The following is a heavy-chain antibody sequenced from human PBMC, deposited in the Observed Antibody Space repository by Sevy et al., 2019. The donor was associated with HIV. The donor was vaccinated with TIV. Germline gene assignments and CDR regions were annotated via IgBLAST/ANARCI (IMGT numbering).Heavy chain of an antibody. CDR2: MFYSGST. V-gene: IGHV4-39*01. D-gene: IGHD3-10*01. J-gene: IGHJ4*02. CDR3: ARHGGLVDRAFDY. Sequence: SGTLSLTCTVSGGSITRSSYDWGWVRQPPGKGLEWIGSMFYSGSTYYATSLKSRVTISVDTSKNQFSLKLSAVTATDTAVYFCARHGGLVDRAFDYWGQRILVTVSS. CDR1: GGSITRSSYD.